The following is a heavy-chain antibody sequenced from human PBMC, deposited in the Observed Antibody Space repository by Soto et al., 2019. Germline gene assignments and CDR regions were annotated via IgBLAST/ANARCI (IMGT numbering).Heavy chain of an antibody. CDR1: GFTFSSNS. Sequence: EVQLLESGGDLVQPGGSLRLSCAASGFTFSSNSMAWVRQAPGRGLEWVSSTTNSGSSSYYADSVRGRFTISRDNSKNKLYLQMNSLRVAYTAVYHSVILALGKFDYWGQGTLVIVSS. J-gene: IGHJ4*02. CDR2: TTNSGSSS. CDR3: VILALGKFDY. V-gene: IGHV3-23*01. D-gene: IGHD1-26*01.